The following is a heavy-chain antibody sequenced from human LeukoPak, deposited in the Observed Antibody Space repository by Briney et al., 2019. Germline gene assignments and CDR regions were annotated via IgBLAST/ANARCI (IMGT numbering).Heavy chain of an antibody. CDR2: IYTGNSTT. J-gene: IGHJ4*02. CDR1: GFTVSSNY. Sequence: GGSLRLSCAASGFTVSSNYMSWVRQAPGKGLEWVSVIYTGNSTTYYADSVKGRFTTSRDNSKNTLYLQMNSLRVEDTAVYYCAKVGLEVVVPTLFDYWGQGTLVTASS. CDR3: AKVGLEVVVPTLFDY. D-gene: IGHD3-22*01. V-gene: IGHV3-53*01.